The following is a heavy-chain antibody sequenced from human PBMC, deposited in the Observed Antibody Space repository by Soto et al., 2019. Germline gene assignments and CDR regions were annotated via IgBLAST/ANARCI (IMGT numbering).Heavy chain of an antibody. CDR2: ISSSAGYI. Sequence: GGSLRLSCEASGFSFDYFGMTWVRQAPGKGLEWVSFISSSAGYIYYADSVKGRFTVSKDSAKNTLNLQMNSLRAEDTAVYYCAKDHNGDYVGGFEMWGHGTKVTVSS. V-gene: IGHV3-21*04. CDR1: GFSFDYFG. CDR3: AKDHNGDYVGGFEM. J-gene: IGHJ3*02. D-gene: IGHD4-17*01.